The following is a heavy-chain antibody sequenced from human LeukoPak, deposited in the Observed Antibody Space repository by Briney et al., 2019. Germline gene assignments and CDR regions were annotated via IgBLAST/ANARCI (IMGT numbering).Heavy chain of an antibody. CDR3: TKRTSTLDDP. Sequence: GGSLRLSCAASGFTFSRHWIHWVRQAPGKGLVWVSSTSGSGGLTYYADFVKGRFTISRDNSKHTLYMQMNSLRAEDTAVYYCTKRTSTLDDPWGQGTLVTVSS. CDR2: TSGSGGLT. V-gene: IGHV3-23*01. J-gene: IGHJ5*02. D-gene: IGHD1-1*01. CDR1: GFTFSRHW.